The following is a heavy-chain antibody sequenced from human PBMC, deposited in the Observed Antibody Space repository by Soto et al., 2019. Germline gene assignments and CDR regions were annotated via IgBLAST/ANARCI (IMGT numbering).Heavy chain of an antibody. V-gene: IGHV3-33*01. J-gene: IGHJ6*02. Sequence: PGGSLRLSCAASGFTFSSYGMHWVRQAPGKGLEWVAVIWYDGSNKYYTDSVKGRFTISRDNSKSTLYLQMSSLRAEDTAVYYCARDHHTAMVQDVWGQGTTVTVSS. CDR3: ARDHHTAMVQDV. CDR2: IWYDGSNK. CDR1: GFTFSSYG. D-gene: IGHD5-18*01.